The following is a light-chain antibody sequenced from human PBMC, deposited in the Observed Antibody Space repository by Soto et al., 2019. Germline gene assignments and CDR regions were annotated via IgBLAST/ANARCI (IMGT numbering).Light chain of an antibody. V-gene: IGKV3-20*01. Sequence: EIVLTQSPGTLSLSPGERATLSCRASQSVTSTYLAWYQQKPGQAPRLLIYGASSRAIGIPDRFSGSVSGSDFILTINRLEPEDFAVYYCQQTYNTPFTFGPGTKVDIK. CDR1: QSVTSTY. CDR3: QQTYNTPFT. J-gene: IGKJ3*01. CDR2: GAS.